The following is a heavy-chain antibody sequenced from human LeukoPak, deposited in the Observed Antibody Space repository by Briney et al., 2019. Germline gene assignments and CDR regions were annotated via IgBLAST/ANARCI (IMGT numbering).Heavy chain of an antibody. CDR3: AKAGHDFWSPSGFDL. Sequence: GGSLRLSCAASGFTFSDYWMSWVRQAPRKGLEWVANIKQGGTEQYYVDSVKGRFTISRDNAKNSLYLQMNSLRAEDTALYYCAKAGHDFWSPSGFDLWGQGTLVAVSS. J-gene: IGHJ5*02. D-gene: IGHD3-3*01. CDR1: GFTFSDYW. V-gene: IGHV3-7*05. CDR2: IKQGGTEQ.